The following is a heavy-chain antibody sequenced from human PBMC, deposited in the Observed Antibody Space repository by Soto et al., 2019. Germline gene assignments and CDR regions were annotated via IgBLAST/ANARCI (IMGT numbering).Heavy chain of an antibody. CDR2: INNGGDIV. D-gene: IGHD4-17*01. CDR3: ARDFSKTTVGVVDS. CDR1: GFIFSDYY. J-gene: IGHJ4*02. V-gene: IGHV3-11*01. Sequence: PGESLKISCATSGFIFSDYYMAWIRQAPGKGLEWIGYINNGGDIVHYSDAVRGRFRISRDNTKMSLYLQMTSLRAEDTAIYYCARDFSKTTVGVVDSWGQGALVTVSS.